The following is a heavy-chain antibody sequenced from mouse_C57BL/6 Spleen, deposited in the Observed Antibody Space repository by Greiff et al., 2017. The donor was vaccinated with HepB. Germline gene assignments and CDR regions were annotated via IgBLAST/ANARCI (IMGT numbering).Heavy chain of an antibody. J-gene: IGHJ4*01. V-gene: IGHV5-6*01. CDR3: ARQYYGSSYTYYYAMDY. CDR2: ISSGGSYT. D-gene: IGHD1-1*01. CDR1: GFTFSSYG. Sequence: EVKLVESGGDLVKPGGSLKLSCAASGFTFSSYGMSWVRQTPDKRLEWVATISSGGSYTYYPDSVKGRFTISRDNAKNTLYLQMSSLKSEDTAMYYCARQYYGSSYTYYYAMDYWGQGTSVTVSS.